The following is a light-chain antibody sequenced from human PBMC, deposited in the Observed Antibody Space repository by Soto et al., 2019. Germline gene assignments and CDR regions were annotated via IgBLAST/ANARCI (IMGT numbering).Light chain of an antibody. CDR1: SSDVGGYNY. J-gene: IGLJ1*01. Sequence: QSVLAQPASVSGSPGQSITISCTGTSSDVGGYNYVSWCQQHPGKAPKLMIYEVSNRPSGVSNRFSGSKSGNTASLTISGLQAEDEADYYCSSYTSSIPYVFGTGTKVTVL. CDR2: EVS. CDR3: SSYTSSIPYV. V-gene: IGLV2-14*01.